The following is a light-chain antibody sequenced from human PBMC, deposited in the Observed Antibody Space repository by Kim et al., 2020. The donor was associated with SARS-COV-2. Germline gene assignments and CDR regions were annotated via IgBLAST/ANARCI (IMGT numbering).Light chain of an antibody. Sequence: EIVMTQSPATLSVSPGERATLSCRASQSVSSNLAWYQQKPGQAPRLLIYDASTRATGIPARFSGSGSGTEFTLTISSLQSEDFAVYYCQQYNNWPFYTFGQGTKLEI. V-gene: IGKV3-15*01. CDR1: QSVSSN. J-gene: IGKJ2*01. CDR2: DAS. CDR3: QQYNNWPFYT.